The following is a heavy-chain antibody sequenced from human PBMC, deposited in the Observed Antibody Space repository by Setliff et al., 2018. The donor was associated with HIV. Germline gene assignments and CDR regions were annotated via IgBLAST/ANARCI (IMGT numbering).Heavy chain of an antibody. D-gene: IGHD6-13*01. CDR1: GGSMSGLY. CDR3: ARVTAAPGYYLED. Sequence: KPSETLSLTCTVSGGSMSGLYWSWMRQRPGRGLEWIGYVYYSGSTKYNPSLQSRVTISIDTSKSQFSLSLSSVTAADSALYYCARVTAAPGYYLEDWGQGTLVTVSS. J-gene: IGHJ4*02. V-gene: IGHV4-59*11. CDR2: VYYSGST.